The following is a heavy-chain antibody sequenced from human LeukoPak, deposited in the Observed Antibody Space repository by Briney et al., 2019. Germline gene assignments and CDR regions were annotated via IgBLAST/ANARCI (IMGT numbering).Heavy chain of an antibody. CDR1: GGSFSGYY. CDR3: AGGGGSGSYYEFDY. V-gene: IGHV4-34*01. Sequence: SETLSLTCAVYGGSFSGYYWSWIRQPPGKGLEWIGEINHSGSTNYNPSLKSRVTISVDTSKNQFSLKLSSVTAADTAVYYCAGGGGSGSYYEFDYWGQGTLVTVSS. CDR2: INHSGST. D-gene: IGHD3-10*01. J-gene: IGHJ4*02.